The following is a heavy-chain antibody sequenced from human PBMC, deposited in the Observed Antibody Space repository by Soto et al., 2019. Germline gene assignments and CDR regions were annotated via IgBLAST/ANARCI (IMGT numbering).Heavy chain of an antibody. J-gene: IGHJ4*02. CDR1: GGSISSYS. Sequence: SETLSLTCTVSGGSISSYSWSWIRQPPGKGLEWSGYIYYSGSSNYIPSLKSRVTISVDTSKNQFSLKQSSVTASDTAVYYWARGEDYGGPSSPHDCWGQGTLVTVSS. V-gene: IGHV4-59*01. CDR2: IYYSGSS. D-gene: IGHD4-17*01. CDR3: ARGEDYGGPSSPHDC.